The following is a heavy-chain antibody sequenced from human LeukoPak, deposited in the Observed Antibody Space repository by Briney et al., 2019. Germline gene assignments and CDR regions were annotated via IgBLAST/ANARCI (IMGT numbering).Heavy chain of an antibody. Sequence: ASVTVSCKASGYTFSSYYVHWVRQAPGQGLEWMGILNPRGDITNYAQNFQGRVTVTRDTSTNTVYMELSSLRSDDTALYYCVRGPLTTVTTLDYWGQGTLVTVSS. J-gene: IGHJ4*02. D-gene: IGHD4-17*01. CDR1: GYTFSSYY. V-gene: IGHV1-46*01. CDR3: VRGPLTTVTTLDY. CDR2: LNPRGDIT.